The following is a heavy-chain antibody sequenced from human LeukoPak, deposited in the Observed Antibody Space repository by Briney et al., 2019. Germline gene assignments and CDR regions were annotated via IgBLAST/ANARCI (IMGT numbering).Heavy chain of an antibody. CDR1: GFTFSSYG. J-gene: IGHJ4*02. Sequence: GGSLRLSCVVSGFTFSSYGIHWVRQAPGKGLESVAVISGDGSKKYYANSMKGRFTISRDNAKNSLFLQMNSLRAEDTAVYYCARGPLIAAAGTWWGQGTLVTVSS. D-gene: IGHD6-13*01. CDR2: ISGDGSKK. V-gene: IGHV3-30-3*01. CDR3: ARGPLIAAAGTW.